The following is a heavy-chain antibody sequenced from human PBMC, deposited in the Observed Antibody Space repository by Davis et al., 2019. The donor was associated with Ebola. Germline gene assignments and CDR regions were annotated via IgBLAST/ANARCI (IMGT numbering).Heavy chain of an antibody. Sequence: GESLKISCAASGFTFSTYSMSWVRQAPGKGLEWVSSISSDSDYIYYADSAKGRFTISRDNAKNSLYLQMNSLRAEDTAVYYCAKDAGYCSGGSCIIYYYYGMDVWGKGTTVTVSS. CDR1: GFTFSTYS. D-gene: IGHD2-15*01. CDR3: AKDAGYCSGGSCIIYYYYGMDV. V-gene: IGHV3-21*01. CDR2: ISSDSDYI. J-gene: IGHJ6*04.